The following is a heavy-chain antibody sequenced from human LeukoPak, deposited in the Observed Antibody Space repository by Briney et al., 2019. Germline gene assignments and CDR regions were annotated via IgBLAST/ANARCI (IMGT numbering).Heavy chain of an antibody. CDR3: AKSWSPDRLSPLV. V-gene: IGHV3-23*01. D-gene: IGHD3-9*01. CDR2: ISGSGGSR. Sequence: GGSLRLSCAASGFIFSSYAMSWVRQAPGKGLEWVSLISGSGGSRYFADSLKGRFTISRDNSKNTLYLQMNSLRAEDTAVYYCAKSWSPDRLSPLVWGQGTLVTVSS. J-gene: IGHJ4*02. CDR1: GFIFSSYA.